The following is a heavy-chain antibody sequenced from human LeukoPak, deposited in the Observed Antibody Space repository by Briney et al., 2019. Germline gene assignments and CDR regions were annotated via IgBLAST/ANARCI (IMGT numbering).Heavy chain of an antibody. Sequence: SETLSLTCSVSGDTISTSDHYWGWVRQPPGKGLEWIGSIYYTGNTYYNPSLKSRVTISVDTSKNQFSLKLSSVTAADTAVYYCVRHQEGMVRGVLYYMDVWGTGTTVTISS. D-gene: IGHD3-10*01. J-gene: IGHJ6*03. CDR1: GDTISTSDHY. V-gene: IGHV4-39*01. CDR2: IYYTGNT. CDR3: VRHQEGMVRGVLYYMDV.